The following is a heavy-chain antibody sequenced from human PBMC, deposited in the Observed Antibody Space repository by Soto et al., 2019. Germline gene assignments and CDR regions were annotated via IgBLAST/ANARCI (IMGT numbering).Heavy chain of an antibody. J-gene: IGHJ4*02. V-gene: IGHV3-15*07. D-gene: IGHD4-17*01. CDR3: TTKPIYGDSAFYFDY. CDR2: IISKTDGGTT. Sequence: EVHLVESGGGLVEPGGSLRLSCAASGFTFSNAWMNWVRQAPGKGLEWVGRIISKTDGGTTEYAAPVKGRFTISRDDSKNTVNLQMNSLKTEDTAVYYCTTKPIYGDSAFYFDYWGQGTLVTVSS. CDR1: GFTFSNAW.